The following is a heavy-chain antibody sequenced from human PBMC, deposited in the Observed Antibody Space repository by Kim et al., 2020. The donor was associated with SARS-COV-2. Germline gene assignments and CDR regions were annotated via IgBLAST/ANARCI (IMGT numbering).Heavy chain of an antibody. V-gene: IGHV3-30*18. Sequence: GGSLRLSCAASGFTFSSYGMHWVRQAPGKGLEWVAVISYDGSNKYYADSVKGRFTISRDNSKNTLYLQMNSLRAEDTAVYYCAKDPLRYCSGGSCYPVDYWGQGTLVTVSS. CDR1: GFTFSSYG. CDR2: ISYDGSNK. J-gene: IGHJ4*02. D-gene: IGHD2-15*01. CDR3: AKDPLRYCSGGSCYPVDY.